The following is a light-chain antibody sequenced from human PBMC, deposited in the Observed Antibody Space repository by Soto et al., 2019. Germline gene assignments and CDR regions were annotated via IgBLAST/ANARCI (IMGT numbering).Light chain of an antibody. Sequence: EIVLTQSPGTLSLSPGERATLSCRASQSVSSSYLAWYPQKPGHAPRLLIYGASSRATGIPDRCSGSGSGTDLPLNSSRVEPEDFAVYYCQQYGSSPITFGPGTKVDIK. CDR3: QQYGSSPIT. CDR1: QSVSSSY. CDR2: GAS. J-gene: IGKJ3*01. V-gene: IGKV3-20*01.